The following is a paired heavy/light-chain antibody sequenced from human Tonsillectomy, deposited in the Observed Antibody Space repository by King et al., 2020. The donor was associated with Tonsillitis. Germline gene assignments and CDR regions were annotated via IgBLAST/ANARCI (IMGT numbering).Heavy chain of an antibody. CDR3: VKEGAWFGGNWFDP. CDR2: ISGSGDKT. D-gene: IGHD3-10*01. V-gene: IGHV3-23*01. Sequence: EVELLESGGGLAKLGGSLRLSCAASGFNFRYYAMTWVRQAPGKGLKWVSTISGSGDKTNYANSVQGRFTISRDNSKNTLSLQMNGLRVEDTAVYYCVKEGAWFGGNWFDPWG. CDR1: GFNFRYYA. J-gene: IGHJ5*02.
Light chain of an antibody. V-gene: IGKV1-5*03. J-gene: IGKJ4*01. CDR1: QTISTS. CDR2: GAS. Sequence: DIQMTQSPSTLSAFVGDRVTITCRASQTISTSLAWYQQKPGRAPKVLIYGASTLQSGVPSRFSGSGSGTQFTLTINSLQPDDFATYYCQQYTAFPLTFGGGTKVDIK. CDR3: QQYTAFPLT.